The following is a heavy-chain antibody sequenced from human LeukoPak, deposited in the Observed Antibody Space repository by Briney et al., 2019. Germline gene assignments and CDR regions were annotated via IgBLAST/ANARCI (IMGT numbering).Heavy chain of an antibody. Sequence: GASVKVSCKASGYTFTSFYISWVRQAPGQGLEWLGWISAYNGKTNYAQKFQGRVTMTIDRPTNTAYMELRSLTYDDTAVYWCARWDGGWPTYIDYWGQGSLVTVSS. CDR1: GYTFTSFY. CDR3: ARWDGGWPTYIDY. D-gene: IGHD5-24*01. J-gene: IGHJ4*02. CDR2: ISAYNGKT. V-gene: IGHV1-18*01.